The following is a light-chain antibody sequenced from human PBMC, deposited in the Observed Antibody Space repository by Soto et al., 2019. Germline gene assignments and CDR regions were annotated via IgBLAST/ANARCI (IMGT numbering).Light chain of an antibody. CDR1: QSLVHSDGIAY. CDR3: MQGTHWPIT. J-gene: IGKJ5*01. V-gene: IGKV2-30*02. CDR2: KVS. Sequence: DVVMTQSPLSLPATLGQPASISCRSNQSLVHSDGIAYFSWFQQRLGRSPRRLMYKVSNRDSGVPARFSGSGSGTDFALKISRVEAEDVGVYYCMQGTHWPITFGQGTRLEIK.